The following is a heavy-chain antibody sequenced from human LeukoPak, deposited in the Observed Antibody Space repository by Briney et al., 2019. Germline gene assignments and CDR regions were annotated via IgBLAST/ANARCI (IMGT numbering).Heavy chain of an antibody. CDR3: ARTRITIFGVVTRPDY. CDR1: GYTFTGYY. J-gene: IGHJ4*02. V-gene: IGHV7-4-1*02. D-gene: IGHD3-3*01. Sequence: GASVKVSCKASGYTFTGYYMHWVRQAPGQGLEWMGWINTNTGNPTYAQGFTGRFVFFLDTSVSTAYLQISSLKAEDTAVYYCARTRITIFGVVTRPDYWGQGTLVTVSS. CDR2: INTNTGNP.